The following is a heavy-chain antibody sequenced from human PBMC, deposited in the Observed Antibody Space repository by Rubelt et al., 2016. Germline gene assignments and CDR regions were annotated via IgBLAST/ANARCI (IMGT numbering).Heavy chain of an antibody. CDR1: GGSISSSSYY. CDR2: IYYSGST. CDR3: ARRRIVGATAFDY. J-gene: IGHJ4*02. D-gene: IGHD1-26*01. Sequence: QLQLQESGPGLVKPSETLSLTCTVSGGSISSSSYYWGWIRQPPGKGLEWIGSIYYSGSTYYNPSLKSRVTISVETSKNQFSLKLSSVTAADTAVYYCARRRIVGATAFDYWGQGTLVTVSS. V-gene: IGHV4-39*01.